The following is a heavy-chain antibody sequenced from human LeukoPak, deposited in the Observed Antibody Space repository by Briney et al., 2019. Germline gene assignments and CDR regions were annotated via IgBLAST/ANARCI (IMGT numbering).Heavy chain of an antibody. J-gene: IGHJ5*02. CDR1: GFTFSSYG. CDR2: ISYDGSNK. V-gene: IGHV3-30*03. D-gene: IGHD3-16*01. CDR3: ATLGGSYDH. Sequence: GGSLRLSCAASGFTFSSYGMHWVRQAPGKGLEWVAVISYDGSNKYYADSVKGRFTISRDNSKNTLYLQMNSLRAEDTAVYYCATLGGSYDHWGQGTLVTVSS.